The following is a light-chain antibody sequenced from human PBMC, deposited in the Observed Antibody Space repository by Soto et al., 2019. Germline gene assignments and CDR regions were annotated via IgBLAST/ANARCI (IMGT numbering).Light chain of an antibody. V-gene: IGKV3-15*01. CDR1: HIVSIK. CDR3: QKYYSIPT. J-gene: IGKJ4*01. Sequence: EVGMTQSRVTLSASPGERATLPWRASHIVSIKLAWYQQQPGQPPRLLIYATSTRATGIPARFSGSGSGKDFTLTISSLQAEDVAVYYCQKYYSIPTFGGGTKVDIK. CDR2: ATS.